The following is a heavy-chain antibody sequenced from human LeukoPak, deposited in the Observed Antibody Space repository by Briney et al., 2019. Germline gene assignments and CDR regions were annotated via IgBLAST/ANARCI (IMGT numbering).Heavy chain of an antibody. CDR3: ARGRYDILTGYGGEFDY. Sequence: SETLSLTCTVSGGSISSYYWSWIRQPAGKGLEWIGRIYTSGSTNYNPSLKSRVTISVDTSKSQFSLKLSSVTAADTAVYYCARGRYDILTGYGGEFDYWGQGTLVTVSS. CDR2: IYTSGST. J-gene: IGHJ4*02. CDR1: GGSISSYY. D-gene: IGHD3-9*01. V-gene: IGHV4-4*07.